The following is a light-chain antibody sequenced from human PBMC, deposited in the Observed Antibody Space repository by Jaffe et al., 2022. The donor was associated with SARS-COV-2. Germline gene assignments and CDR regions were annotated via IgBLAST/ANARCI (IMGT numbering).Light chain of an antibody. CDR1: QSVSDNY. CDR3: QQYGDSTWT. CDR2: GAS. V-gene: IGKV3-20*01. J-gene: IGKJ1*01. Sequence: EVVLTQSPGTLSLSPGERGSLSCRASQSVSDNYLAWYQQKPGRAPSLLIYGASIRATGVPDRFSGSGSGTDFTLTISRLEPEDFAVYFCQQYGDSTWTFGQGTKVEI.